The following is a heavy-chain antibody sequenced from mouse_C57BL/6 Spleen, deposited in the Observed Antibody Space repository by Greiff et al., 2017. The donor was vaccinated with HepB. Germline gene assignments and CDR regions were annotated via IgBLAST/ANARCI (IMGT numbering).Heavy chain of an antibody. D-gene: IGHD1-1*01. CDR2: IYPGSGST. J-gene: IGHJ2*01. CDR1: GYTFTSYW. CDR3: ARRLYYGTQDPFDY. Sequence: QVQLQQPGAELVKPGASVKMSCKASGYTFTSYWITWVKQRPGQGLEWIGDIYPGSGSTNYNEKFKSKATLTVDTSSSTAYMQRSSLTSEDSAVYYCARRLYYGTQDPFDYWGQGTTLTVSS. V-gene: IGHV1-55*01.